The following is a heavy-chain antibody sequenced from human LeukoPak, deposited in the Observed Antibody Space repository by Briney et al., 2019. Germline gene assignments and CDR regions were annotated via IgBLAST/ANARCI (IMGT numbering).Heavy chain of an antibody. CDR2: INHNGST. Sequence: SETLSLTCAVYGGSFSGYYWSWIRQPPGKGLEWIGEINHNGSTNYNPPLKSRVTISVSTSKNQFSLKLSSVPAADTAVYYCARGVMAVAGSYWYFDLWGRGSLVTVSS. D-gene: IGHD6-19*01. V-gene: IGHV4-34*01. J-gene: IGHJ2*01. CDR3: ARGVMAVAGSYWYFDL. CDR1: GGSFSGYY.